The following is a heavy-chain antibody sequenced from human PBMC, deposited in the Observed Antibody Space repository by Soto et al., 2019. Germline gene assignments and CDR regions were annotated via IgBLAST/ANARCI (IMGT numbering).Heavy chain of an antibody. J-gene: IGHJ4*02. CDR2: INPNSGGI. CDR3: ARWETETKDFDY. CDR1: GYTFTVYF. D-gene: IGHD1-7*01. Sequence: ASVKVSCKASGYTFTVYFIHGVLQAPVQGLEWMGWINPNSGGINYAQKFQGRVTMTRDTSISTAYMELSRLRSDDTAVYYCARWETETKDFDYWGQGTLVTVSS. V-gene: IGHV1-2*02.